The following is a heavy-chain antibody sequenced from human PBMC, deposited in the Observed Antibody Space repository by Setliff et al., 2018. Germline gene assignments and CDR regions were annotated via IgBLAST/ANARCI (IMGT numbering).Heavy chain of an antibody. CDR3: ARTHCTTTSCFYFHY. V-gene: IGHV4-30-4*01. CDR1: GASVTSFDYY. D-gene: IGHD2-2*01. CDR2: ISHGVST. Sequence: PSETLSLTCTVSGASVTSFDYYWSWIRQPPGKGLEYIGHISHGVSTSYSPSLKSRLSISADTSKNQFSLKLTSVTAADTAVYYCARTHCTTTSCFYFHYWGQGTVVTVSP. J-gene: IGHJ4*02.